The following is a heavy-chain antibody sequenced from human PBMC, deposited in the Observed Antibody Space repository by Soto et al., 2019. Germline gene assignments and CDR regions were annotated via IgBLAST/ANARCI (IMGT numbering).Heavy chain of an antibody. Sequence: SETLSLTCAVYGGSFSGYYWSWIRQPPGKGLEWIGEINHSGSTNYNPSLKSRVTISVDTSKNQFSLKLSSVTAADTAVYYCARGPHCSGGSCYSGSVDYWGQGTLVTVSS. CDR2: INHSGST. J-gene: IGHJ4*02. D-gene: IGHD2-15*01. V-gene: IGHV4-34*01. CDR3: ARGPHCSGGSCYSGSVDY. CDR1: GGSFSGYY.